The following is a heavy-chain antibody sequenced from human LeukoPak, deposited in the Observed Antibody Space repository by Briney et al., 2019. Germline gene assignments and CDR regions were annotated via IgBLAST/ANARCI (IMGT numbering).Heavy chain of an antibody. CDR1: GYSFTSYY. D-gene: IGHD6-13*01. Sequence: PSVKVSCKTSGYSFTSYYIHWVRQAPGQGLEWMGWINPSSGGTEYAQTFQGRITMTGDTSISTAYMELSRLRSDDTAVYYCARDRGSSWYVDYWGQGTLVTVSS. CDR2: INPSSGGT. CDR3: ARDRGSSWYVDY. J-gene: IGHJ4*02. V-gene: IGHV1-2*02.